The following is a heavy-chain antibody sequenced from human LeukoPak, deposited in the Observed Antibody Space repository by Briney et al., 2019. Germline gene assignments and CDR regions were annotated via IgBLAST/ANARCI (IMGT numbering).Heavy chain of an antibody. CDR2: IYTSGST. V-gene: IGHV4-4*07. CDR1: GGSISSYY. J-gene: IGHJ4*02. D-gene: IGHD1-26*01. CDR3: ARAAGEWELSPYFDY. Sequence: SETLSLTCTVSGGSISSYYWSWIRQPAGKGLEWIGRIYTSGSTNYNPSLKSRVTMSVDTSKNQFSLKLSSVTAADTAVYYRARAAGEWELSPYFDYWGQGTLVTVSS.